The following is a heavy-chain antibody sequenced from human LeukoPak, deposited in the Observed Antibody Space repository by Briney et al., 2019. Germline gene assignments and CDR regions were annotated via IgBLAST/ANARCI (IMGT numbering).Heavy chain of an antibody. D-gene: IGHD2-2*01. CDR1: GGSISSYY. CDR3: ARDIVVVPAASYYGMDV. V-gene: IGHV4-4*07. Sequence: SETLSLTCTVSGGSISSYYWGWIRQPAGKGLEWIGRIYTSGSTNYNPSLKSRVTMSVDTSKNQFSLKLSSVTAADTAVYYCARDIVVVPAASYYGMDVWGQGTTVTVSS. CDR2: IYTSGST. J-gene: IGHJ6*02.